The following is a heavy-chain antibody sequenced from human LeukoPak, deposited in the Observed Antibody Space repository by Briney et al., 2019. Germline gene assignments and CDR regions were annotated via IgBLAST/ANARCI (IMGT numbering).Heavy chain of an antibody. CDR2: ISSSGSTI. CDR1: GFTFSDYC. J-gene: IGHJ4*02. V-gene: IGHV3-11*04. Sequence: GGSLRLSCAASGFTFSDYCMSWIRQAPGKGLEWVSYISSSGSTIYYADSVKGRFTISRDNAKNSLYLQMNSLRAEDTAVYYCAKDRDYYDSSGSYYFDYWGQGTLVTVSS. CDR3: AKDRDYYDSSGSYYFDY. D-gene: IGHD3-22*01.